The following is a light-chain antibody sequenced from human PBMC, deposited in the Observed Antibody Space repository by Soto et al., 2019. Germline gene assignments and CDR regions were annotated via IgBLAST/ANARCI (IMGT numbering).Light chain of an antibody. CDR2: AAS. CDR1: QGINNY. J-gene: IGKJ5*01. CDR3: QHLNSYPVT. V-gene: IGKV1-9*01. Sequence: DIQLTQSPSFLSASVGDRVTITCRASQGINNYLAWYQQKPGKVPKVLIYAASTLQSGVLSRFSGSGSGTEFTLTISSLQPEDFATYYCQHLNSYPVTFGQGTRLEIE.